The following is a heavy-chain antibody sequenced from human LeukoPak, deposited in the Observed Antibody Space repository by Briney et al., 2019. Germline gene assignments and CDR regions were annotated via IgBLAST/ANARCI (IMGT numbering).Heavy chain of an antibody. CDR2: IWHDGSYR. J-gene: IGHJ4*02. V-gene: IGHV3-33*03. D-gene: IGHD3-22*01. CDR3: VRGSSGYYYYLEH. CDR1: GFTFSTYA. Sequence: GGSLRLSCAASGFTFSTYAMHWVRQAPGKGLEWVAVIWHDGSYRYYADSVKGRLTISRDNSRNSLYLQINSLRAEDTALYYCVRGSSGYYYYLEHWGQGTLVTVSS.